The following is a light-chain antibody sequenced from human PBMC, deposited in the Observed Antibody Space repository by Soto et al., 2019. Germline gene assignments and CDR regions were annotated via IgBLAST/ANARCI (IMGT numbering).Light chain of an antibody. V-gene: IGKV1-39*01. Sequence: DIQMTKSPSSLSASVGDRVTITCRASQSISSYFNWYQQKPGKAPKLLIYAASSLQSGVPSRFSGSGSGTDFTLTISSLEPEDFAVYYCQQRSNWPPITFGQGTRLEIK. CDR3: QQRSNWPPIT. J-gene: IGKJ5*01. CDR1: QSISSY. CDR2: AAS.